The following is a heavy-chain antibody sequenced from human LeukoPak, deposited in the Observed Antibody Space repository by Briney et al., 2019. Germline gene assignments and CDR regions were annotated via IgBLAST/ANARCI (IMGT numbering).Heavy chain of an antibody. D-gene: IGHD3-22*01. CDR2: INPNTGGT. J-gene: IGHJ4*02. CDR1: GYTFTGDF. Sequence: RASVKVSCKASGYTFTGDFMHWVRQAPGQGLEWVGWINPNTGGTNYAQKFQGRVTMTRDTSISTAYMELSRLRSDDTAVYYCARRSSDYYTLDYWGQGTLVTVSS. CDR3: ARRSSDYYTLDY. V-gene: IGHV1-2*02.